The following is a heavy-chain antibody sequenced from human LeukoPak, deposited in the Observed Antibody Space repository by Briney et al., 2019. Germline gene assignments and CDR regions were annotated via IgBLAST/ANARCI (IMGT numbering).Heavy chain of an antibody. Sequence: ASVKVSCKASGYTFTSYGISWVRQAPGQGLEWMGIINPSGGSTSYAQKFQGRVTMTRDTSTSTVYMELSSLRSEDTAVYYCATAEYSSWFDPWGQGTLVTVSS. J-gene: IGHJ5*02. CDR1: GYTFTSYG. D-gene: IGHD6-6*01. CDR2: INPSGGST. CDR3: ATAEYSSWFDP. V-gene: IGHV1-46*01.